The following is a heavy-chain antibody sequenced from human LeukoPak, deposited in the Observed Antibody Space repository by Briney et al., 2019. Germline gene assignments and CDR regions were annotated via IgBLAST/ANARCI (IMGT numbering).Heavy chain of an antibody. J-gene: IGHJ4*02. CDR3: AKARGWFGELPADY. V-gene: IGHV3-23*01. D-gene: IGHD3-10*01. Sequence: GGSLRLSCAASGFTFSSYAMSWVRQAPGKGLEWVSAISGSGGSTYYADSVKGRFTISRDNSKNTLYLQMNSLRAEDTAVYYCAKARGWFGELPADYWGQGTLVTASS. CDR2: ISGSGGST. CDR1: GFTFSSYA.